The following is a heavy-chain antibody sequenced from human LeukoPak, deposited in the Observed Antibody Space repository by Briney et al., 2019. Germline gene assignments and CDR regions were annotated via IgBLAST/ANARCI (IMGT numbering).Heavy chain of an antibody. CDR1: GFSFTNFW. Sequence: GGSLRLSCAVPGFSFTNFWMSWVRQAPGRGLEWVANIHPEGNEKYHVESVKGRFTISRDDTKNLLFLQMNGLRVEDTAVYYCARGDAFSGDHWGQGTLVTVSS. V-gene: IGHV3-7*04. CDR3: ARGDAFSGDH. J-gene: IGHJ4*02. CDR2: IHPEGNEK.